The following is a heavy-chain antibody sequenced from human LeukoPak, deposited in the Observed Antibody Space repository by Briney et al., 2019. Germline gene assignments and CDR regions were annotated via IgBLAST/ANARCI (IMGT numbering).Heavy chain of an antibody. D-gene: IGHD6-19*01. CDR2: IYSGGST. CDR3: ARDTGYSSGFDY. CDR1: GFAFSACW. Sequence: GGSLRLSRAASGFAFSACWMHWVSRAPGRGLGWLSVIYSGGSTYYADSVKGRFTISRDNSKNTLYLKMISLRAEDTAVYYCARDTGYSSGFDYWGQGTLVTVSS. J-gene: IGHJ4*02. V-gene: IGHV3-53*01.